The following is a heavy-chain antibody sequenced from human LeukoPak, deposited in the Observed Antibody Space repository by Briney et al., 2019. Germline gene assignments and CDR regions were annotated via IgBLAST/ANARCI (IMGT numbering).Heavy chain of an antibody. V-gene: IGHV3-23*01. CDR1: GFTFSTFA. CDR3: AKEGPISGYSLYYFDY. Sequence: GGSLRLSCAASGFTFSTFAMSWVRQAPGKGLEWVSGISGNGGNTYYADSVRGRFTISRDNSKNTLALQMSSLRAEDTAVYYCAKEGPISGYSLYYFDYWGQGTLVTVSS. J-gene: IGHJ4*02. CDR2: ISGNGGNT. D-gene: IGHD3-22*01.